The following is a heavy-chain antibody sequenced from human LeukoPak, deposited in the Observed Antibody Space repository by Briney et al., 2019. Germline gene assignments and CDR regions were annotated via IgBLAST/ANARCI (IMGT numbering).Heavy chain of an antibody. CDR1: RFTFSSYS. CDR2: IKQDGSEK. D-gene: IGHD1-26*01. J-gene: IGHJ6*03. V-gene: IGHV3-7*01. CDR3: AKGHGWEASYYYYYMDV. Sequence: GGSLRLSCAASRFTFSSYSMNWVRQAPGKGLEWVANIKQDGSEKYYVDSVKGRFTISRDNSKNTLYLKMNSLRAEDTAVYYCAKGHGWEASYYYYYMDVWGKGTTVTISS.